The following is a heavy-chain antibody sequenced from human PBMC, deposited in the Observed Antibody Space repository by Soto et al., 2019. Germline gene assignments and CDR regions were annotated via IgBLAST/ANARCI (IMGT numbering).Heavy chain of an antibody. CDR2: IYPGDSDT. CDR3: ARRGSISSLLIGFDI. CDR1: GYSFTSYW. J-gene: IGHJ3*02. Sequence: GESLKISCKGSGYSFTSYWIGWVRQMPGKGLEWMGIIYPGDSDTRNSPSFQGQVTISADKSISTAYLQWNSLKASDTAIYYCARRGSISSLLIGFDIWGQGTMVTVSS. D-gene: IGHD6-6*01. V-gene: IGHV5-51*01.